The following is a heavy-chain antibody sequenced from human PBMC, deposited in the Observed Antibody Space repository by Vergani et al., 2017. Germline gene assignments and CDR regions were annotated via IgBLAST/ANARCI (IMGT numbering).Heavy chain of an antibody. V-gene: IGHV1-46*03. Sequence: QVQLVQSGAEMKKPGASVKVSCKASGYTFTAYGISWVRQATGQGLEWMGIINPSGGSTSYAQKFQGRVTMTRDTSTSTVYMELSSLRSEDTAVYYCTRGWYYDSIAYWAYWGQGTLVTVSS. CDR1: GYTFTAYG. CDR3: TRGWYYDSIAYWAY. CDR2: INPSGGST. J-gene: IGHJ4*02. D-gene: IGHD3-22*01.